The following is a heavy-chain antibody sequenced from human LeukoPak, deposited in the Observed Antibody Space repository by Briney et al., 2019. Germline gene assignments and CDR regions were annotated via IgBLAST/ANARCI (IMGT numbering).Heavy chain of an antibody. D-gene: IGHD5-18*01. V-gene: IGHV3-30-3*01. J-gene: IGHJ5*02. Sequence: GGSLRLSCAASGFTFSSYAMHWVRQAPGKGLEWVAVISYDGSNKYYADSVKGRFTISRDNSKNTLYLQMNSLRAEDTAVYYCARDQSPIPEVDTAMAAYQEIFSFDPWGQGTLVTVSS. CDR1: GFTFSSYA. CDR3: ARDQSPIPEVDTAMAAYQEIFSFDP. CDR2: ISYDGSNK.